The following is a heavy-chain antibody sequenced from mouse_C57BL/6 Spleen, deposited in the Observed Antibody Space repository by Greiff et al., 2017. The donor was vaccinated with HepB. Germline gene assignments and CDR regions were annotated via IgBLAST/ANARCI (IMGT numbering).Heavy chain of an antibody. J-gene: IGHJ2*01. CDR3: ARAGTPRYYFDY. Sequence: EVQLVESGGGLVKPGGSLKLSCAASGFTFSDYGMHWVRQAPEKGLEWVAYISSGSSTTNYADTVKGRFTISIDNAKNTLFLQMTSLRSEDTAMYYCARAGTPRYYFDYWGQGTTLTVSS. D-gene: IGHD3-3*01. CDR2: ISSGSSTT. CDR1: GFTFSDYG. V-gene: IGHV5-17*01.